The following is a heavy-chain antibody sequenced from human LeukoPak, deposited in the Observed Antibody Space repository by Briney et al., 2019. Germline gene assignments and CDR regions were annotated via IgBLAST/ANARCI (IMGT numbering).Heavy chain of an antibody. Sequence: GGSLRLSCASSGFTFNNYCMTWVRQAPGKGLEWVSSISSSSSYIYYADSVKGRFTISRDNAKNSLYLQMNSLRAEDTAVYYCARDSGAYGPFFQHWGQGTLVTVSS. D-gene: IGHD1-26*01. V-gene: IGHV3-21*01. J-gene: IGHJ1*01. CDR3: ARDSGAYGPFFQH. CDR2: ISSSSSYI. CDR1: GFTFNNYC.